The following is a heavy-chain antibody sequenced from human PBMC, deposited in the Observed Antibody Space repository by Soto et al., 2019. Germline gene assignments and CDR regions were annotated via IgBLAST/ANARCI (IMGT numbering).Heavy chain of an antibody. V-gene: IGHV1-69*08. Sequence: QVQLVQSGAEVKKPGSSVKVSCKASGGTFSSYTISWVRQAPGQGLEWMGRIIPILGIANYAQKFQGRVTITADKSTSTAYMELSSLRSEDTSLYYCARETRGRDMTGGSLDCWGQGTLVTVSS. D-gene: IGHD2-15*01. CDR3: ARETRGRDMTGGSLDC. J-gene: IGHJ4*02. CDR2: IIPILGIA. CDR1: GGTFSSYT.